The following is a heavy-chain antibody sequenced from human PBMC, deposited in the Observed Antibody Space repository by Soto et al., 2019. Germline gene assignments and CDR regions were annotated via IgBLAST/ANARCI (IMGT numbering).Heavy chain of an antibody. CDR2: ISSSSSTI. Sequence: EAHLVESGGGFLQPGGSLRLSCAASGFTFSTYSMNWVRQAPGKGLEWISYISSSSSTIYYADSVQGRFTISRDNAKNSLYLQMNSLRDEDTAVYYFATDSPPGWHFDYWGQGTLVTVSS. J-gene: IGHJ4*02. CDR1: GFTFSTYS. D-gene: IGHD6-19*01. V-gene: IGHV3-48*02. CDR3: ATDSPPGWHFDY.